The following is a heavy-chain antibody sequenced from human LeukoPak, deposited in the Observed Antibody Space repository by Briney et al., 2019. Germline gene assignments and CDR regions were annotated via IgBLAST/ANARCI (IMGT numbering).Heavy chain of an antibody. D-gene: IGHD3-9*01. J-gene: IGHJ4*02. CDR1: GFTFSSYS. Sequence: GGALRLSCAASGFTFSSYSMNWVRQAPGEGLGWVSSIISSGTYIYYADSVKGRFTISRDNARNSLSLQMNSLRAEDTAVYYCARDGDILTGYYFDYWGQGTLVTVSS. CDR2: IISSGTYI. V-gene: IGHV3-21*01. CDR3: ARDGDILTGYYFDY.